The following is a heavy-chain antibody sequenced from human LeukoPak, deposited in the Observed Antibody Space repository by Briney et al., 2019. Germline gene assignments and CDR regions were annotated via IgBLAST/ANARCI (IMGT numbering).Heavy chain of an antibody. Sequence: GESLGLSCAASGFNISTYWMHWVRQAPGKGLAWVSRINSDGSRTNYADSVKGRFTISRDNAKNTLYLQMDSLRAEDTAVYYCTRKCSDSSGFDYWGQGTLVTVSS. J-gene: IGHJ4*02. CDR1: GFNISTYW. CDR2: INSDGSRT. D-gene: IGHD6-6*01. CDR3: TRKCSDSSGFDY. V-gene: IGHV3-74*01.